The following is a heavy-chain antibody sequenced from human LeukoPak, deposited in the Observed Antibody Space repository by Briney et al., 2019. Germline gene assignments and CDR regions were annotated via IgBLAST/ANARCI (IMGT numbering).Heavy chain of an antibody. Sequence: GGSLRLSCAASGFTFSNYWMSWVRQAPGKGLEWVANIKQDGSEKYYMDSVKGRFTISRDNAKNSLYLQMNSLRAEDTAVYYCARIEYVLEWTHMDVWGQGTTVTVSS. J-gene: IGHJ6*02. CDR3: ARIEYVLEWTHMDV. CDR1: GFTFSNYW. D-gene: IGHD3-3*01. CDR2: IKQDGSEK. V-gene: IGHV3-7*01.